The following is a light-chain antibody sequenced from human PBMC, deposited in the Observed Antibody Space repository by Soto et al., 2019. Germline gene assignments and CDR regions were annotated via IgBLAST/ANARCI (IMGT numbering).Light chain of an antibody. V-gene: IGKV3-15*01. Sequence: EIVMTQSPATLSVSPGERATLSCRASQSVSSNLAWYQQKPGQAPRLLIYDASTRATGIPARFSGSGSGTEFTLTISSLQSEDFAVYYCQQYSNWPPETFGQGTKVEIK. CDR1: QSVSSN. J-gene: IGKJ1*01. CDR2: DAS. CDR3: QQYSNWPPET.